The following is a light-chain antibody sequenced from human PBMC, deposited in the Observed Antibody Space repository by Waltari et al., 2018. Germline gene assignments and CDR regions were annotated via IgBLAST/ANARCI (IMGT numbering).Light chain of an antibody. CDR2: STN. CDR1: SGSVSTSYY. Sequence: QTVVTQEPSFSVSPGGTITLTCGLNSGSVSTSYYPSWYQQTPGQAPRTLIYSTNTRSSWVPDRFSGSILGNRAALTITGAQADDESDYHCVLYMGSGISVFGGGTKLTVL. CDR3: VLYMGSGISV. J-gene: IGLJ3*02. V-gene: IGLV8-61*01.